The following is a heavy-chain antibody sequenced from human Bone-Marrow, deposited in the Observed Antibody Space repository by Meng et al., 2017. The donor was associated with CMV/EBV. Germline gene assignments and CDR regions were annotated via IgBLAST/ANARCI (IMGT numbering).Heavy chain of an antibody. CDR3: ARDARDIVVVPDAISLYYYYYYGMDV. Sequence: GESLKISCAASGFTFSIYEMNWVRQAPGKGLEWVSYISSSGSTIYYADSVKGRFTITRDNSKNTLYLQMNSLRAEDTAVYYCARDARDIVVVPDAISLYYYYYYGMDVWGQGTTVTVSS. V-gene: IGHV3-48*03. D-gene: IGHD2-2*02. CDR1: GFTFSIYE. J-gene: IGHJ6*02. CDR2: ISSSGSTI.